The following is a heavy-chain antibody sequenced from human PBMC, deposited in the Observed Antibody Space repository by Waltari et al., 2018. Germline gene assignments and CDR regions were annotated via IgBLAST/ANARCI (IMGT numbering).Heavy chain of an antibody. D-gene: IGHD2-8*01. CDR1: GFTFSTSA. CDR2: ISRTSNTK. V-gene: IGHV3-48*02. J-gene: IGHJ4*02. CDR3: ARNDYDRAGVYDY. Sequence: VQLVESGGKLIQPGASLRLFCAASGFTFSTSAMNWVRQIPGKGLEWVSYISRTSNTKYYAESVEGRYAISRDNAKNLLYLEMTSLRDDDTAVYYCARNDYDRAGVYDYWGQGTLVTVSS.